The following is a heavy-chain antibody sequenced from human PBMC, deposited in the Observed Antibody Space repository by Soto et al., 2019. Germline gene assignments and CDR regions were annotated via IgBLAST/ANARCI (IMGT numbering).Heavy chain of an antibody. D-gene: IGHD5-18*01. CDR2: INPSGGST. Sequence: ASVKVSCKASGYTFTSYYMHWVRQAPGQGLEWMGIINPSGGSTSYAQKFQGRVTMTRDTSTSTVYMELSSLRSEDTAVYYCARVYPSDTRYGYVGNNWFDPWGQGTLGTVSS. J-gene: IGHJ5*02. CDR1: GYTFTSYY. V-gene: IGHV1-46*03. CDR3: ARVYPSDTRYGYVGNNWFDP.